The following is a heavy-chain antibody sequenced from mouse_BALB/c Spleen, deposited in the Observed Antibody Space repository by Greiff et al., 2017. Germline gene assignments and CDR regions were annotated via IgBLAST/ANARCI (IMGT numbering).Heavy chain of an antibody. CDR2: IWGDGST. V-gene: IGHV2-3*01. CDR3: AKPGLGRGYWYFDV. J-gene: IGHJ1*01. CDR1: GFSLTSYG. D-gene: IGHD4-1*01. Sequence: VKLMESGPGLVAPSQSLSITCTVSGFSLTSYGVSWVRQPPGKGLEWLGVIWGDGSTNYHSALISRLSISKDNSKSQVFLRLNSLQTDDTATYYCAKPGLGRGYWYFDVWGAGTTVTVSS.